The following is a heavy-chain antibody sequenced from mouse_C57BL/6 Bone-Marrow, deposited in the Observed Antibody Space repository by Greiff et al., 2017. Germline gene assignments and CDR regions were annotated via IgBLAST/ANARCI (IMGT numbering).Heavy chain of an antibody. CDR2: IDPEDGET. D-gene: IGHD1-1*01. V-gene: IGHV14-2*01. CDR1: GFNIKDYY. J-gene: IGHJ2*01. CDR3: TRSLIYYGTNY. Sequence: VQLQQSGAELVKPGASVKLSCTASGFNIKDYYIHWVKQRTEQGLEWIGRIDPEDGETKYAPKFQDKATITADTSSNTANLQLSSLTSEDTAVYCCTRSLIYYGTNYWGQGTTLTVSS.